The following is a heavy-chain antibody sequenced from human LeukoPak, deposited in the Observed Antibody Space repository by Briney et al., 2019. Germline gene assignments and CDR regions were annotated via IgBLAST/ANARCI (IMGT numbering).Heavy chain of an antibody. D-gene: IGHD6-19*01. CDR1: GYTFTSYG. CDR2: ISAYNGNT. Sequence: RRASVKVSCKASGYTFTSYGISWVRQAPGQGLEWMGWISAYNGNTNYAQKLQGRVTMTTDTSTSTAYMELRSLRSDDTAVYYCARVGIAVAGHLFDDYWGQGTLVTVSS. J-gene: IGHJ4*02. CDR3: ARVGIAVAGHLFDDY. V-gene: IGHV1-18*01.